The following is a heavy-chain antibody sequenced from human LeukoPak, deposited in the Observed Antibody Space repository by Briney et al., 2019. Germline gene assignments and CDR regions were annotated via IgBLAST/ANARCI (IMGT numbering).Heavy chain of an antibody. J-gene: IGHJ2*01. D-gene: IGHD6-19*01. V-gene: IGHV4-39*07. CDR3: VEDSPSSSGWYRFFDL. CDR1: DVSLTTKESY. CDR2: AYYSGST. Sequence: SETLSLTCIVSDVSLTTKESYWGWIPPPPGKGLEWIGSAYYSGSTYYNPSLKSRISISVDTSKNQFSLGMASVTAADTAVYYCVEDSPSSSGWYRFFDLWGRGTLVTV.